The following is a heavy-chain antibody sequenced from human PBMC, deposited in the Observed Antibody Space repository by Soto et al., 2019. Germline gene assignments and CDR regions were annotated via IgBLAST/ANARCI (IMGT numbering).Heavy chain of an antibody. J-gene: IGHJ6*01. Sequence: QVQLVESGGGVVQPGRSLRLSCAASGFSFSSYAMHWVRQAPGKGLEWVAIISRDGSNNYYADSVKGRFTISRDNSKKTLYLQMSSLRAEDTAVFYCAREVAAPTDDYYGLDVW. D-gene: IGHD2-15*01. V-gene: IGHV3-30-3*01. CDR3: AREVAAPTDDYYGLDV. CDR1: GFSFSSYA. CDR2: ISRDGSNN.